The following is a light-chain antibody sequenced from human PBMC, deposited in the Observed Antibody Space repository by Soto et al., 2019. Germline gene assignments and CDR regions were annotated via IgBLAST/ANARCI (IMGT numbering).Light chain of an antibody. Sequence: EIVLTQSRAPLALSPGQRASLSCRASQSVSSYLAWYQQKPGQAPRILIYDASNRATGIPARLSGSGAGTDFTLTISRLEPEDFAVYYCQHYSNSPSVGQGTRLEI. J-gene: IGKJ5*01. CDR2: DAS. V-gene: IGKV3-11*01. CDR1: QSVSSY. CDR3: QHYSNSPS.